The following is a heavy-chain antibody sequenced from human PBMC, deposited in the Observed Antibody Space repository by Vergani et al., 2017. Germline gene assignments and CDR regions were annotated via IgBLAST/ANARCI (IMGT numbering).Heavy chain of an antibody. CDR3: ARARCGGACFMSNWLDT. CDR2: IIPIFGTA. J-gene: IGHJ5*02. D-gene: IGHD2-21*02. CDR1: GGTFSSYA. V-gene: IGHV1-69*18. Sequence: QVQLVESGAEVKKPGSSVKVSCKASGGTFSSYAISWVRQAPGQGLEWMGRIIPIFGTANYAQKFQGRVTITGDESTSTAYMELSSLRSEDTAVYYCARARCGGACFMSNWLDTWGQGTLVSVSS.